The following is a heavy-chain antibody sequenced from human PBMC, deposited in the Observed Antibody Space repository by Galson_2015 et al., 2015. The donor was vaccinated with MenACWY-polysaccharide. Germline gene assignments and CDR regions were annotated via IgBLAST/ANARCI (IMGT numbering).Heavy chain of an antibody. CDR2: IRGNGGST. D-gene: IGHD5-18*01. Sequence: SLRLSCAASGFTFSTYAMSWVRQAPGKGPEWVSFIRGNGGSTEYVDSVKGRFTISRDNSKNTLVLQMNILRAEDTAVYYCAKASGGDTASDSWKQGPLVTVSS. CDR3: AKASGGDTASDS. J-gene: IGHJ4*02. V-gene: IGHV3-23*01. CDR1: GFTFSTYA.